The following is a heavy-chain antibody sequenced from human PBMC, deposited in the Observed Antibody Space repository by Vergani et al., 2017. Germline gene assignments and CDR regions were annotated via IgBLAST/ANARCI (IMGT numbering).Heavy chain of an antibody. D-gene: IGHD3-3*01. J-gene: IGHJ5*02. V-gene: IGHV3-33*08. CDR1: GFTFSSYG. CDR2: IWYDGSNK. CDR3: ARGFWSGYQIDP. Sequence: VQLVESGGGLVQPGGSLRLSCAASGFTFSSYGMHWVRQAPGKGLEWVAVIWYDGSNKYYADSVKGRFTISRDNSKNTLYLQMNSLRAEDTAVYYCARGFWSGYQIDPWGQGTLVTVSS.